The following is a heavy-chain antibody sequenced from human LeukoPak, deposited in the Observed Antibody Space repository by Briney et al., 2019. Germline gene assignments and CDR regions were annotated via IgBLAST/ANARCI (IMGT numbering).Heavy chain of an antibody. CDR2: IHDSGST. CDR3: ASSPSGIWFDP. Sequence: PSETLSLTCTVSGGSIGSGGYYWSWIRQLPGKGLEWIGYIHDSGSTYFHPSLKSRLTISLDTSKNQFSLRLTSVTAADTAVYYCASSPSGIWFDPWGQGTLVTVSS. V-gene: IGHV4-31*03. D-gene: IGHD3-10*01. J-gene: IGHJ5*02. CDR1: GGSIGSGGYY.